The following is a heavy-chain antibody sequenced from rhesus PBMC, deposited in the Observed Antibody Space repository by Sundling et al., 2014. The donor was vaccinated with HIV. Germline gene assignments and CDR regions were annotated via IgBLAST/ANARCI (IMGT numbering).Heavy chain of an antibody. J-gene: IGHJ4*01. CDR2: IYGNSAST. CDR3: ARHVPRAAAGPYFDY. D-gene: IGHD6-31*01. Sequence: QLQLQESGPGLVKPSETLSLTCAVSGGSISGGSGWGWIRQSPGKGLEWIGSIYGNSASTYYNPSLKNRVTISKDTSKNQFSLKLSSVTAADTAVYYCARHVPRAAAGPYFDYWGQGVLVTVSS. CDR1: GGSISGGSG. V-gene: IGHV4-143*01.